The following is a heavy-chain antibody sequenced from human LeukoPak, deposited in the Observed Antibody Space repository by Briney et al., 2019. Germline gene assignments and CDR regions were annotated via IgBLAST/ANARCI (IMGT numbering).Heavy chain of an antibody. CDR1: GFTFTNYV. Sequence: GGSLRLSCAASGFTFTNYVMSWLRRAPGKGLEWVPGISDSGGSTYYADSVKGRFTISRDNSKNTLYLQMNSLRAEDTAVYYCAKGPLGDVDYWGQGTLVTVSS. J-gene: IGHJ4*02. D-gene: IGHD4-17*01. V-gene: IGHV3-23*01. CDR2: ISDSGGST. CDR3: AKGPLGDVDY.